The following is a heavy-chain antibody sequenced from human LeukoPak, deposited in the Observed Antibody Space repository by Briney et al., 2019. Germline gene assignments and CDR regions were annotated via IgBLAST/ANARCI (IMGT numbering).Heavy chain of an antibody. D-gene: IGHD1-26*01. V-gene: IGHV4-59*01. Sequence: PSETLSLTCTVSGGSISSYYWSWIRQPPGKGLEWIGYIYYSGSTNYNPSLKSRVTISVDTSKNQFSLKLSSVTAADTAVYYCATLGGDSGSYQFDYWGQGTLVTVSS. CDR3: ATLGGDSGSYQFDY. CDR2: IYYSGST. CDR1: GGSISSYY. J-gene: IGHJ4*02.